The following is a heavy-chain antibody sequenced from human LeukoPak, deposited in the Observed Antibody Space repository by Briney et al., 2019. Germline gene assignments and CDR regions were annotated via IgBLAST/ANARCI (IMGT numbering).Heavy chain of an antibody. J-gene: IGHJ4*02. CDR1: GFTFSSYA. Sequence: PGGSLRLSCAASGFTFSSYAMSWVRQAPGKGLEWVSAISGSGGSTYYADSVKGRFTISRDNSKNTLYLQVNSLRAEDTAVYYCAKDRGWTIFGVATSRGGKSLDYWGQGTLVTVSS. V-gene: IGHV3-23*01. CDR3: AKDRGWTIFGVATSRGGKSLDY. D-gene: IGHD3-3*01. CDR2: ISGSGGST.